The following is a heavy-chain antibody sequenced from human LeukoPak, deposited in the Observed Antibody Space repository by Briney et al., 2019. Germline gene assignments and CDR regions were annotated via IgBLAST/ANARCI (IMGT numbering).Heavy chain of an antibody. V-gene: IGHV3-21*01. Sequence: KPGGSLRLSCAASGFTFSSYSMNWVRQTPGKGLEWVSSISSSSSYIYYADSVKGRFTISRDNAKNPLYLQMNSLRAEDTAVYYCARGFFDYVWGSYRSISFDYWGQGTLVTVSS. J-gene: IGHJ4*02. CDR2: ISSSSSYI. CDR3: ARGFFDYVWGSYRSISFDY. D-gene: IGHD3-16*02. CDR1: GFTFSSYS.